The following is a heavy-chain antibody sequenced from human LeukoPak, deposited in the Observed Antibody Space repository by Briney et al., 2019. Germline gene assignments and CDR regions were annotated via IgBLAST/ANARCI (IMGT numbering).Heavy chain of an antibody. Sequence: TPSETLSLTCTVSGGSISSYYWSWIRQPPGKGLEWIGYIYYSGSTNYNPSLKSRVTISVDTSKNQFSLNLSSVTAADTAVYYCARQTGYFDPWGQGTLVTVSS. CDR1: GGSISSYY. CDR2: IYYSGST. D-gene: IGHD3-9*01. CDR3: ARQTGYFDP. J-gene: IGHJ5*02. V-gene: IGHV4-59*12.